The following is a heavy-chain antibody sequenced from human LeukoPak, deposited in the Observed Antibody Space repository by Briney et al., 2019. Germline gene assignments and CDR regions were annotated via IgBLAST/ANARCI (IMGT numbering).Heavy chain of an antibody. CDR2: INPNSGGT. CDR1: GYTFTGYY. D-gene: IGHD5-24*01. J-gene: IGHJ4*02. V-gene: IGHV1-2*02. CDR3: ARDLERWQPTPPDY. Sequence: GASVKVSCKASGYTFTGYYMHWVRQAPGQGLEWMGWINPNSGGTNYAQKFQGRVTMTRDTSISTAYMELSRLRSDDTAVYYCARDLERWQPTPPDYWGQGTLVTVSS.